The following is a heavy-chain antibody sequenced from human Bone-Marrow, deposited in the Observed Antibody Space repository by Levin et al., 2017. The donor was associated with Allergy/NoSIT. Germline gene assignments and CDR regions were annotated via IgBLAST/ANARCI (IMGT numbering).Heavy chain of an antibody. V-gene: IGHV3-30-3*01. J-gene: IGHJ5*02. CDR1: GFTFSSYA. CDR3: ASGKVGATCNWFDP. CDR2: ISYDGSNK. Sequence: GESLKISCAASGFTFSSYAMHWVRQAPGKGLEWVAVISYDGSNKYYADSVKGRFTISRDNSKNTLYLQMNSLRAEDTAVYYCASGKVGATCNWFDPWGQGTLVTVSS. D-gene: IGHD1-26*01.